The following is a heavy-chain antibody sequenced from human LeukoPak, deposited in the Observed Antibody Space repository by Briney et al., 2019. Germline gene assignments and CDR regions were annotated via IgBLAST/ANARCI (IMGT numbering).Heavy chain of an antibody. Sequence: KPSETLSPTCTVSGGSISSSSYYWGWIRQPPGKGQEWIGNIYYSGSTYYNPSLKSRVTISVDTSKSQFSLNLSSVTAADTAVYFCANSLAYGDYLGNFDYWGQGTLVTVSS. V-gene: IGHV4-39*01. J-gene: IGHJ4*02. CDR3: ANSLAYGDYLGNFDY. CDR2: IYYSGST. CDR1: GGSISSSSYY. D-gene: IGHD4-17*01.